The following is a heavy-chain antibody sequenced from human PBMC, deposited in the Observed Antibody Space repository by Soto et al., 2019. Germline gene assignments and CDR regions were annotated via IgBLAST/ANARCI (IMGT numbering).Heavy chain of an antibody. CDR2: IWYDGSNK. Sequence: PGGSLRLSCAASGFTFSSYGMHWVRQAPGKGLEWVAVIWYDGSNKYYADSVKGRFTISRDNSKNTLYLQMNSLRAEDTAVYYCAKDGVWNDVEDYYFDYWGQGTLVTVSS. J-gene: IGHJ4*02. CDR3: AKDGVWNDVEDYYFDY. V-gene: IGHV3-30*02. CDR1: GFTFSSYG. D-gene: IGHD1-1*01.